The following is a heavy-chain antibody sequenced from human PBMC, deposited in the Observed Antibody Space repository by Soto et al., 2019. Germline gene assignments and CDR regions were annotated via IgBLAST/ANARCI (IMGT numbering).Heavy chain of an antibody. CDR2: IYYSGST. J-gene: IGHJ5*02. Sequence: SETLSLTCTVSGGSISSYYWSWIRQPPGKGLEWIGYIYYSGSTNYNPSLKSRVTISVDTSKNQFSLKLSSVTAADTAVYYCANLAGAGSYFVPWGQGTLVTVAS. CDR3: ANLAGAGSYFVP. V-gene: IGHV4-59*01. D-gene: IGHD3-10*01. CDR1: GGSISSYY.